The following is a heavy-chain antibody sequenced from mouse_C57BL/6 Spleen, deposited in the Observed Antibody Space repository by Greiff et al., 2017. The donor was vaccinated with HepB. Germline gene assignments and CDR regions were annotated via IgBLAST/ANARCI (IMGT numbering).Heavy chain of an antibody. CDR3: ARIGDYSNSDFDY. Sequence: QVTLKESGPGLLQPSQTLSLSCSFSGFSLSTFGMGVGWIRQPSGMGLDWLAHIWWDDDKYYNPALKSRLTISKDTSKTQVFLKIANVYTADTSTYYSARIGDYSNSDFDYWGQGTTLTVSA. J-gene: IGHJ2*01. CDR1: GFSLSTFGMG. CDR2: IWWDDDK. V-gene: IGHV8-8*01. D-gene: IGHD2-5*01.